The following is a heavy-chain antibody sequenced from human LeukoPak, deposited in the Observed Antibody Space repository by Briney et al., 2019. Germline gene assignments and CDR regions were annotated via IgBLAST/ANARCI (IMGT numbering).Heavy chain of an antibody. CDR3: AKDDGSGSSHYYYGMDV. D-gene: IGHD3-10*01. Sequence: GGSLRLSCAASGFTFSSYGMHWVRQAPGKGLEWLAVISYDGSNKYYADSVKGRFTISRDNSKNTLYLQMNSLSAEDTAVYYCAKDDGSGSSHYYYGMDVWGKGTTVIVSS. CDR2: ISYDGSNK. J-gene: IGHJ6*04. CDR1: GFTFSSYG. V-gene: IGHV3-30*18.